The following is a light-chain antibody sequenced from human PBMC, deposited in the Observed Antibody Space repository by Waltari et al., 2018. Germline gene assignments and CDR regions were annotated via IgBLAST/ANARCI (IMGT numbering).Light chain of an antibody. Sequence: EMLMTQSPPTLSVSPGERATLSCRASQSISRNLAWYQQKPGQAPRLLIYGASTRATGIPARFSGSGSGTEFTLTISSLQSEDFAIYYCQQYNNWRTFGQGTKLEI. CDR2: GAS. J-gene: IGKJ2*01. CDR1: QSISRN. V-gene: IGKV3-15*01. CDR3: QQYNNWRT.